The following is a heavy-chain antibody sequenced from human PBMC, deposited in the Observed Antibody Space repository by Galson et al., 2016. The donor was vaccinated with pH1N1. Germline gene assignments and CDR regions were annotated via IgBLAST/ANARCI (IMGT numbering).Heavy chain of an antibody. D-gene: IGHD6-19*01. Sequence: SVKVSCKASGYIFTSYYIHWVRQAPGQGLEWMGIINPNDGGTNYAQNFQGRVTMTRDTSTRTVYMELSSLRSDDTAVYYCMRGAGGRPVAGTDHWGQGTLVSVSS. V-gene: IGHV1-46*01. CDR2: INPNDGGT. CDR3: MRGAGGRPVAGTDH. J-gene: IGHJ5*02. CDR1: GYIFTSYY.